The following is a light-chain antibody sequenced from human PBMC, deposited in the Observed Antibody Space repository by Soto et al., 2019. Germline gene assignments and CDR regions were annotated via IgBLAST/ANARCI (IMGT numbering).Light chain of an antibody. CDR1: QSVSSSY. V-gene: IGKV3-20*01. Sequence: EIVLTQSPGTLSLSPGERVTLSCRASQSVSSSYLAWYQQKPGQTPRLVIYGASSRATGIPDRFSGSGSGTDFTLTISRLEPEDFAVYYCQQYGSSPYTFGQGTNLEIK. J-gene: IGKJ2*01. CDR3: QQYGSSPYT. CDR2: GAS.